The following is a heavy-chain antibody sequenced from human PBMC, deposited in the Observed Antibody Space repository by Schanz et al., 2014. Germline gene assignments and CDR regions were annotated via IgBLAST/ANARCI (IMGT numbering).Heavy chain of an antibody. V-gene: IGHV3-21*01. J-gene: IGHJ6*02. CDR1: GFTFSIFA. CDR2: LSSSGLYT. D-gene: IGHD6-13*01. CDR3: ARDIKKQLVDSKDYYYGMDV. Sequence: EVQLLESGGGLVQPGGSLRLSCAASGFTFSIFAMTWVRQAPGQGLEWVSSLSSSGLYTFYADLAGGRFTISRDDAKNSLFLEMNNSRTEDTAVYFCARDIKKQLVDSKDYYYGMDVWGQGTTVTVSS.